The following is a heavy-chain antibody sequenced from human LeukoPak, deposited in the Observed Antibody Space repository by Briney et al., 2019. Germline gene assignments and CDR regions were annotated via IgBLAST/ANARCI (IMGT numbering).Heavy chain of an antibody. CDR1: GFTFSSYG. D-gene: IGHD2-2*01. CDR3: AKSSDYCSSTSCFRQYYYYYMDV. Sequence: PGRSLRLSCAASGFTFSSYGMHWVRQAPGKGLEWVAVISYDGSNKYYADSVKGRFTISRDNSKNTLYLQMNSLRAEDTAVYYCAKSSDYCSSTSCFRQYYYYYMDVWGKGTTVTVSS. V-gene: IGHV3-30*18. J-gene: IGHJ6*03. CDR2: ISYDGSNK.